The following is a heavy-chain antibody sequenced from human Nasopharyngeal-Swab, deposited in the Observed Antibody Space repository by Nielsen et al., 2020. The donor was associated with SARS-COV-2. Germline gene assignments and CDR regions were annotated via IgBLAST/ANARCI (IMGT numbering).Heavy chain of an antibody. CDR3: ARIAGTFAFVDY. J-gene: IGHJ4*02. D-gene: IGHD6-13*01. CDR1: GGSFSGYY. CDR2: INHRGRT. Sequence: GSLRLSCAVYGGSFSGYYWSWIRQPPGKGLEWIGEINHRGRTNYNPSLKSRVTTSVDTSKNQFSLKLSSVTAADTAVYYCARIAGTFAFVDYWGQGTLVTVSS. V-gene: IGHV4-34*01.